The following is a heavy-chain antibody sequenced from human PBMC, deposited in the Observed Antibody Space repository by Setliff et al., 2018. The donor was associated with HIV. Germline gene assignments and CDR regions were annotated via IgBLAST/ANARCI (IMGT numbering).Heavy chain of an antibody. V-gene: IGHV4-4*09. Sequence: SETLSLTCTVSGGSFTTYYWSWLRQPPGKELEWIGYFYTSGSTNYNPSLKSRVTISTDTSKNQFSLKLNAVTAADTAVYYCARRPPLTTGREYYFDFWGQGTLVTVSS. CDR3: ARRPPLTTGREYYFDF. CDR1: GGSFTTYY. CDR2: FYTSGST. D-gene: IGHD1-1*01. J-gene: IGHJ4*02.